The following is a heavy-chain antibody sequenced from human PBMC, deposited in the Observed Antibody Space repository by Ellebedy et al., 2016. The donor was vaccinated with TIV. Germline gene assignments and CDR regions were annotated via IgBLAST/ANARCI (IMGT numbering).Heavy chain of an antibody. J-gene: IGHJ3*02. Sequence: ASVKVSCKASGYTFTSYAMHWVRQAPGQRLEWMGWIDAGNGNTKYSQKFQGRVTITRDTSASTAYMELSSLRSEDTAVYYCARVRNPHGAFDIWGQGTMVTVSS. CDR2: IDAGNGNT. CDR1: GYTFTSYA. V-gene: IGHV1-3*01. CDR3: ARVRNPHGAFDI. D-gene: IGHD1-14*01.